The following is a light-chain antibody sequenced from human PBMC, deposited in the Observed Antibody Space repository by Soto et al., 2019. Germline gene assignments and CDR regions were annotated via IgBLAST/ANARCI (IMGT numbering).Light chain of an antibody. V-gene: IGKV1-27*01. CDR2: GAS. J-gene: IGKJ5*01. CDR1: QGISNY. CDR3: QNYNSAPIT. Sequence: DIQMTQSPSSLSASVGDRVTITCRASQGISNYLAWYQQKPGKVPKLLIYGASTLQSGVPSRFRGSRSGTDYILTISSLQPEDVATYYCQNYNSAPITFGQGTRLEMK.